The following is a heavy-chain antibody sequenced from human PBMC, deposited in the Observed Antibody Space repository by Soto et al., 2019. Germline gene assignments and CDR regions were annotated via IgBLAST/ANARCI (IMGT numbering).Heavy chain of an antibody. CDR1: GFTFSSYG. D-gene: IGHD3-10*01. Sequence: AGGSLRLSCAASGFTFSSYGMHWVRQAPGKGLEWVAVISYDGSNKYYADSVKGRFTISRDNSKNTLYLQMNSLRAEDTAVYYCAKEKSYYGSGSYRWFDPWGQGTLVTVSS. J-gene: IGHJ5*02. CDR3: AKEKSYYGSGSYRWFDP. V-gene: IGHV3-30*18. CDR2: ISYDGSNK.